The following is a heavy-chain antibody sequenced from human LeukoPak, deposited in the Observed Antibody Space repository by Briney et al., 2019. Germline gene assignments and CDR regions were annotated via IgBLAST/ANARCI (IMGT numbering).Heavy chain of an antibody. Sequence: GGSLRLSCAASGFTFSTFAMIWVRQPPGKGLEWVSSIFPSGGEIHYADSARGRFTISRDNSKSTLSLQMNSLRDEDTAIYYCATYRQVLLPFESWGQGTLVTVSS. CDR1: GFTFSTFA. CDR2: IFPSGGEI. J-gene: IGHJ4*02. V-gene: IGHV3-23*01. CDR3: ATYRQVLLPFES. D-gene: IGHD2-8*02.